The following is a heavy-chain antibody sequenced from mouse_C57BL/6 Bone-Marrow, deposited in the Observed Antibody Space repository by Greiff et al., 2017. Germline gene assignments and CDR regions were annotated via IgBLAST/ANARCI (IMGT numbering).Heavy chain of an antibody. Sequence: DVKLQESGPVLVKPGASVKMSCKASGYTFTDYYMNWVKQSHGKSLEWIGVINPYNGGTSYNQKFKGKATLTVDKSSSTAYMELNSLTSEDSAVYYCARGHYYYGSRSWFAYWGQGTLVTVSA. CDR1: GYTFTDYY. V-gene: IGHV1-19*01. CDR3: ARGHYYYGSRSWFAY. CDR2: INPYNGGT. D-gene: IGHD1-1*01. J-gene: IGHJ3*01.